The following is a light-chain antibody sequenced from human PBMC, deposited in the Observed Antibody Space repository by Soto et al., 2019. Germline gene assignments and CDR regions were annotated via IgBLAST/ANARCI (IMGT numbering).Light chain of an antibody. CDR2: EVS. V-gene: IGLV2-14*01. CDR3: TSYTAYSTYV. CDR1: SSDVGGYNH. Sequence: QSALTQPVSVSGSPGQSITISCSGTSSDVGGYNHVSWYQQHPGKAPKLVIYEVSNRPSGVSNRFSGSKSGNTASLTISGLQAEDDGDYYCTSYTAYSTYVFGPGTKLTVL. J-gene: IGLJ1*01.